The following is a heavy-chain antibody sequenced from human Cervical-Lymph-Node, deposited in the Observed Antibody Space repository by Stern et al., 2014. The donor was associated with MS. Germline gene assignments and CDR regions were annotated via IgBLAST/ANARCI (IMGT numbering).Heavy chain of an antibody. CDR2: IYSSGSA. CDR1: GGSIGIGSYS. CDR3: ARSGRGFAWFDT. V-gene: IGHV4-61*02. Sequence: QVQLQESGPGLVKPSQSLSLTCIVSGGSIGIGSYSWSWIRQPAGKGLEWIGHIYSSGSANYNPSLKSRVTISVDTSENQFSLRLSSVTATDTAMYYCARSGRGFAWFDTWGQGTLVTVSS. J-gene: IGHJ5*02. D-gene: IGHD1-26*01.